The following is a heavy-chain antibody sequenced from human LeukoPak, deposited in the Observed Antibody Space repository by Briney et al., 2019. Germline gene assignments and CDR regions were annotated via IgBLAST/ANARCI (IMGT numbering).Heavy chain of an antibody. CDR2: IKQDGSGK. D-gene: IGHD6-6*01. J-gene: IGHJ4*02. CDR3: AWYSRSSEAY. Sequence: GGSLRLSCAASGFTFSTSWMSWVRLTPGRGLEWVANIKQDGSGKNYVDSVKGRFTISRDNAKDLLYLQMNSLRVEDTAMYYCAWYSRSSEAYWGQGTLVTVSS. V-gene: IGHV3-7*01. CDR1: GFTFSTSW.